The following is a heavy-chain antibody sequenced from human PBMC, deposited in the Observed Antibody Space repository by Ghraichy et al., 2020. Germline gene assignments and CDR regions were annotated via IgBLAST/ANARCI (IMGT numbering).Heavy chain of an antibody. J-gene: IGHJ6*02. D-gene: IGHD4-17*01. CDR3: ARGYGDYGYYYYGMDV. CDR1: GGSFSGYY. CDR2: INHSGST. Sequence: SETLSLTCAVYGGSFSGYYLSWIRPPPGKGLEWIGEINHSGSTNYNPSLKSRVTISVDTSKNQFSLKLSSVTAADTAVYYCARGYGDYGYYYYGMDVWGQGTTVTVSS. V-gene: IGHV4-34*01.